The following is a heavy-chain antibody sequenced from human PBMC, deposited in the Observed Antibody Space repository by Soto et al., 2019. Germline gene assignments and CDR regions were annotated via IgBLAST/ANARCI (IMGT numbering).Heavy chain of an antibody. D-gene: IGHD4-17*01. Sequence: GWSLRLSCAASGFTFSSYAMSWVRQAPGKGLEWVSAISGSGGSTYYADSVKGRFTISRDNSKNTLYLQMNSLRAEDTAVYYCPKGPYVTTVTYLFDYWGQGTLVTVSS. CDR3: PKGPYVTTVTYLFDY. V-gene: IGHV3-23*01. J-gene: IGHJ4*02. CDR2: ISGSGGST. CDR1: GFTFSSYA.